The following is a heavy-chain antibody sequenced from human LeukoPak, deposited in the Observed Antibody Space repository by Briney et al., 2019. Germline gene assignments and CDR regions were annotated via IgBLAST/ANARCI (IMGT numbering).Heavy chain of an antibody. CDR1: GYSFTSYW. D-gene: IGHD3-9*01. CDR2: IYPGDSDT. J-gene: IGHJ4*02. V-gene: IGHV5-51*01. CDR3: ARLSGVDYDILTGYSRYFDY. Sequence: GESLKISCKGSGYSFTSYWIGWVRQMPGKGLEWMGIIYPGDSDTRYSPSFQGQVTISADKSISTAYLQWSSLKAPDTAMYYCARLSGVDYDILTGYSRYFDYWGQGTLVTVSS.